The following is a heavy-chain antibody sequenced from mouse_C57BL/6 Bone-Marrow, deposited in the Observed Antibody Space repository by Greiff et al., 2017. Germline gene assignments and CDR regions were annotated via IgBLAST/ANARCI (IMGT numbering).Heavy chain of an antibody. Sequence: VQLQQPGAELVKPGASVKLSCKASGYTFTSYWMQWVKQRPGQGLEWIGEIDPSDSYTNYNQKFKGKATLTVDTSSSTAYMQLSSLTSEVSAVYYCARRELRLPPWFAYWGQGTLVTVSA. J-gene: IGHJ3*01. D-gene: IGHD3-2*02. CDR3: ARRELRLPPWFAY. CDR2: IDPSDSYT. CDR1: GYTFTSYW. V-gene: IGHV1-50*01.